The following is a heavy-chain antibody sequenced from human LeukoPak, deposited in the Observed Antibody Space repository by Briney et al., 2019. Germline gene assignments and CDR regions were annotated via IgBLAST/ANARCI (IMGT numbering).Heavy chain of an antibody. V-gene: IGHV3-53*01. CDR2: IYSDDTT. Sequence: PGGSLRLSCAVSGFTVSGNYMSWIRQAPGKGLEWVSLIYSDDTTLYADSVKGRFTISRDISKNTLYLQMSSLRAEDTAVYYCARRAGGYSHPYDYWGQGVLVTVSP. D-gene: IGHD4-23*01. CDR1: GFTVSGNY. J-gene: IGHJ4*02. CDR3: ARRAGGYSHPYDY.